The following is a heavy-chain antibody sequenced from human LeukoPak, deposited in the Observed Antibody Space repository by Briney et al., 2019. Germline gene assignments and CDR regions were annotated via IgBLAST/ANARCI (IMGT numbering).Heavy chain of an antibody. CDR2: ISWNGGSI. D-gene: IGHD6-13*01. V-gene: IGHV3-9*01. CDR1: GFTFDDYA. Sequence: GGSLRLSCAASGFTFDDYAMRWVRQAPGDGLGWGLGISWNGGSICYADSVKGRFTISRDNAKNSLYLQMNSLRAEDTALYYCAKDTSPLYSSGWYGGSDYWGQGTLVTVSS. CDR3: AKDTSPLYSSGWYGGSDY. J-gene: IGHJ4*02.